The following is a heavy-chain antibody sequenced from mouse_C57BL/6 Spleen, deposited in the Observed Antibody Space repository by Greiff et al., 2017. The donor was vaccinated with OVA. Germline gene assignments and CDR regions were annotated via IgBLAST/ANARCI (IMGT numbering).Heavy chain of an antibody. CDR3: AREAQAFYYAMDY. J-gene: IGHJ4*01. CDR2: INPNNGGT. V-gene: IGHV1-22*01. Sequence: EVKLMESGPELVQPGASVKLSCKASGYTFTDYYMHWVKQSPGKSLEWIGYINPNNGGTSYNQKFKGKATLTVNKSSSTAYMELRSLTSEDSAVYYCAREAQAFYYAMDYWGQGTSVTVSA. CDR1: GYTFTDYY. D-gene: IGHD3-2*02.